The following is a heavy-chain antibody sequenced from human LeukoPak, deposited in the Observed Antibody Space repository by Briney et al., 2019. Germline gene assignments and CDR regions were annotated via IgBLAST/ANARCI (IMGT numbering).Heavy chain of an antibody. CDR2: IIPILGIA. CDR1: GGTFSSYT. J-gene: IGHJ5*02. CDR3: ARAPFVGLQCWFDP. V-gene: IGHV1-69*02. D-gene: IGHD4-11*01. Sequence: SVKVSCKASGGTFSSYTISWVRQAPGQGLEWMGRIIPILGIANYAQKFQGRVTITSDKSTSTAYMELSSLRSEDTAVYYCARAPFVGLQCWFDPWGQGTLVTVSS.